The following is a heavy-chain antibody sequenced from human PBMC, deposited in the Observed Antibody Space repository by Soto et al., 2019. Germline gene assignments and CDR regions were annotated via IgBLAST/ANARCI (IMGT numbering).Heavy chain of an antibody. J-gene: IGHJ4*02. CDR1: GFTFSSYA. Sequence: GGSLRLSCAASGFTFSSYAMSWVRQAPGKGLEWVSAISGSGGSTYYADSVKGRFTISRDNSKNTLYLQMNSLRAEDTAVYYCAKDVEDTAMVRRTDDFDYWGQGTLVTVSS. CDR2: ISGSGGST. CDR3: AKDVEDTAMVRRTDDFDY. V-gene: IGHV3-23*01. D-gene: IGHD5-18*01.